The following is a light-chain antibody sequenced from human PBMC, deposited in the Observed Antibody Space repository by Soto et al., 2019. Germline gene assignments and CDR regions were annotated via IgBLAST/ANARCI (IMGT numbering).Light chain of an antibody. CDR3: QQYGSSLFT. Sequence: IVLTQSPGTLSFSPGERATLSCRASQSVSSKDLAWSAPPRGQAPRVLLYGTSIRASGVPERFSGGGSGTDFPLTITRLEPEDFAVYYCQQYGSSLFTFGPGTKVDI. CDR1: QSVSSKD. CDR2: GTS. V-gene: IGKV3-20*01. J-gene: IGKJ3*01.